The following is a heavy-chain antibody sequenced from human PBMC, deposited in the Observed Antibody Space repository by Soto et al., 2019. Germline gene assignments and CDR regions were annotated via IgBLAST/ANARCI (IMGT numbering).Heavy chain of an antibody. CDR1: GYSFTSYW. CDR2: IYPGDSDT. J-gene: IGHJ4*02. V-gene: IGHV5-51*01. D-gene: IGHD6-13*01. CDR3: ARWTSGIAAAGTSNPLGY. Sequence: GESLKISCKGSGYSFTSYWIGWVRQMPVKGLEWMGIIYPGDSDTRYSPSFQGQVTISADKSISTAYLQWSSLKASDTAMYYCARWTSGIAAAGTSNPLGYWGQGTLVTVSS.